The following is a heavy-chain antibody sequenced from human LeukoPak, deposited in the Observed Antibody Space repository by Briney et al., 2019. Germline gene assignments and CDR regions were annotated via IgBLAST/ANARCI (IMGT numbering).Heavy chain of an antibody. Sequence: PGGSLRLSCAASGFTFSSYAIHWVRQAPGTGLEYVSAISSNGDSTYYANSLKGRFTISRDNSKNTLYLQMNSLRAEDTAVYYCAITLWGSYSSGWYPYWGQGTLVTVSS. V-gene: IGHV3-64*01. D-gene: IGHD6-19*01. J-gene: IGHJ4*02. CDR3: AITLWGSYSSGWYPY. CDR2: ISSNGDST. CDR1: GFTFSSYA.